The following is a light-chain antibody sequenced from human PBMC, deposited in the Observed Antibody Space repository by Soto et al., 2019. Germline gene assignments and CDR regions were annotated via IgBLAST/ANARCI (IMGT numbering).Light chain of an antibody. Sequence: ESLLTQSPAPPSFSPGEKATPSPRASQSVSSYLAWYQQKPGQAPRLLIYDASNRATGIPARFSGSGSGTDFTLTISSLEPEDFAVYYCQQRSNWPLTFGGGTKVDIK. CDR1: QSVSSY. J-gene: IGKJ4*01. CDR3: QQRSNWPLT. V-gene: IGKV3-11*01. CDR2: DAS.